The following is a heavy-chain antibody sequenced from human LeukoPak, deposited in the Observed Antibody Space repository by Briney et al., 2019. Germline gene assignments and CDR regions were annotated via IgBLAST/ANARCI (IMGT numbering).Heavy chain of an antibody. Sequence: ASVNVFCKASGYTFTSYGISWVRQAPGQGLEGMGCISAYNGNTNYAQKLQGRVTMTTDTSTSTDYMELRSLRSDDTAVYYCARDRMSGYSDYWGQGTLVTVSS. V-gene: IGHV1-18*01. CDR3: ARDRMSGYSDY. CDR2: ISAYNGNT. J-gene: IGHJ4*02. CDR1: GYTFTSYG. D-gene: IGHD5-12*01.